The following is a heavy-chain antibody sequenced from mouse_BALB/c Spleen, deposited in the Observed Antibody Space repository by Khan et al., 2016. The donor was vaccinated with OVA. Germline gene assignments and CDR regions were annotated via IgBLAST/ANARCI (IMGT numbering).Heavy chain of an antibody. Sequence: VQLVESGAELAKPGASVKMSCKASGYTFTNYWMHWVKQRPGQGLAWIGYVNPSTGYTEYNQKFKDKATLTADKSSSTAYMQLSSLTSEDSAVYYCVNHGSSSAWFTYWGQGTLVTVSA. CDR3: VNHGSSSAWFTY. CDR1: GYTFTNYW. D-gene: IGHD1-1*01. J-gene: IGHJ3*01. CDR2: VNPSTGYT. V-gene: IGHV1-7*01.